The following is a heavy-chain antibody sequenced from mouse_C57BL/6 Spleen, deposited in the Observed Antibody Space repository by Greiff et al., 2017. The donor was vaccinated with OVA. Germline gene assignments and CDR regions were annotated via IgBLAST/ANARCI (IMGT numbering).Heavy chain of an antibody. J-gene: IGHJ1*03. V-gene: IGHV1-72*01. CDR1: GYTFTSYW. CDR2: IDPNSGGT. D-gene: IGHD1-1*01. Sequence: QVQLQQPGAELVKPGASVKLSCKASGYTFTSYWMHWVKQRPGRGLEWIGRIDPNSGGTKYNEKFKSKATLTVDKPSSTAYMQLSSLTSEDSAVYYCARRHYYGSSCWYFDVWGTGTTVTVSS. CDR3: ARRHYYGSSCWYFDV.